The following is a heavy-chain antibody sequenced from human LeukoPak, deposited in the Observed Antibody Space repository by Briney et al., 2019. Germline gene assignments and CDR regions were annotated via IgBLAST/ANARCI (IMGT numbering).Heavy chain of an antibody. CDR3: ARVKYEMATITGTFDY. CDR1: GGSISSSSYY. CDR2: IYYSGST. J-gene: IGHJ4*02. D-gene: IGHD5-24*01. V-gene: IGHV4-39*07. Sequence: SETLSLTCTVSGGSISSSSYYWGWIRQPPGKGLEWIGSIYYSGSTYYNPSLKSRVTISVDTSKNQFSLKLSSVTAADTAVYYCARVKYEMATITGTFDYWGQGTLVTVSS.